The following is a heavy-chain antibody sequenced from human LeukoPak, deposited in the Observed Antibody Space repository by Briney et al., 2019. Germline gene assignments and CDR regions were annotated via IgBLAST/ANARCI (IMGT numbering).Heavy chain of an antibody. D-gene: IGHD2-2*02. CDR1: GGSISSSSYY. J-gene: IGHJ6*03. CDR2: IYYSGST. Sequence: SETLSLTCTVSGGSISSSSYYWGWIRQPPGKGLEWIGSIYYSGSTYYNPSLKSRVTISVDTSKNQFSLKLSSVTAADTAVYYCARGGKWCSSTSCYTLYYYYYYMDVWGKGTTVTVSS. CDR3: ARGGKWCSSTSCYTLYYYYYYMDV. V-gene: IGHV4-39*01.